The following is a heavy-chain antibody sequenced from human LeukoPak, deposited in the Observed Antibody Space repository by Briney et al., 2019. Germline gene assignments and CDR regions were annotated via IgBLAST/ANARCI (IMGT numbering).Heavy chain of an antibody. J-gene: IGHJ5*02. CDR1: GGSFSGYY. V-gene: IGHV4-34*01. CDR3: ASPYCSGGSCYANWFDP. D-gene: IGHD2-15*01. CDR2: INHSGST. Sequence: SETLSLTCAIYGGSFSGYYWSWIRQPPGKGLEWIGEINHSGSTNYNPSLKSRVTISVDTSKNQFSLKLSSVTAADTAVYYCASPYCSGGSCYANWFDPWGQGTLVTVSS.